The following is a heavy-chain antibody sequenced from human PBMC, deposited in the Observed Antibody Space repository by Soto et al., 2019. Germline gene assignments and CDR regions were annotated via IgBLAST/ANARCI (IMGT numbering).Heavy chain of an antibody. D-gene: IGHD5-12*01. CDR1: GGTFNTFA. CDR2: IIPIFRTP. CDR3: ARDKERQRLGGNYYYAMDI. J-gene: IGHJ6*02. Sequence: QVQLVQSGAEVKKPGSSVKVSCKASGGTFNTFAISWVRQAPGQGFEWLGGIIPIFRTPDYAQKFQGRVTIIADKSASTAYMELSSLRSEDTAVSYCARDKERQRLGGNYYYAMDIWGQGTTVTVSS. V-gene: IGHV1-69*14.